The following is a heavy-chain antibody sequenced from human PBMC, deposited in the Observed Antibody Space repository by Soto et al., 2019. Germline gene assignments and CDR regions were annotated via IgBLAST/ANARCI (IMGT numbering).Heavy chain of an antibody. CDR1: GFTFSSYA. Sequence: EVQLLESGGGLVQPGGSRRLSCAASGFTFSSYAMSWVRQASGKGLEWVSGISGSGDSTYYADSVKGRFTISRDNSKNTLYLQMNTLRAEDTAVYYCAKPWYSDPFYSWGQGTMVTVSS. V-gene: IGHV3-23*01. J-gene: IGHJ3*02. CDR3: AKPWYSDPFYS. CDR2: ISGSGDST. D-gene: IGHD1-26*01.